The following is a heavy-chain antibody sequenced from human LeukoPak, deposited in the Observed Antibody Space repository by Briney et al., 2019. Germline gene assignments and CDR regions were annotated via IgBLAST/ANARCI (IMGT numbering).Heavy chain of an antibody. CDR2: ITSSSSSTI. CDR1: GFTFSSYS. V-gene: IGHV3-48*01. CDR3: AKDRGIISDY. Sequence: GGSLRLSCAASGFTFSSYSMNWVRQAPGKGLEWVSYITSSSSSTIYYADSVKGRFTISRDNAKNSLYLQMNSLRVEDTAVYYCAKDRGIISDYWGQGTLVTVSS. J-gene: IGHJ4*02. D-gene: IGHD3-10*01.